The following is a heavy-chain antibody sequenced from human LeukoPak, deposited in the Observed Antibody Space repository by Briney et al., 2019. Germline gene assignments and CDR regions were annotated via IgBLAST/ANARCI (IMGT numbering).Heavy chain of an antibody. CDR1: GSTFSSYG. J-gene: IGHJ4*02. V-gene: IGHV3-33*01. D-gene: IGHD3/OR15-3a*01. Sequence: GRSLRLSCAASGSTFSSYGMHWVRQAPGKGLEWVAVIWYDGSNKYYADSVKGRFTISRDNSKNTLYLQMNSLRAEDTAVYYCARGVLDRFPFDYWGQGTLVAVSS. CDR3: ARGVLDRFPFDY. CDR2: IWYDGSNK.